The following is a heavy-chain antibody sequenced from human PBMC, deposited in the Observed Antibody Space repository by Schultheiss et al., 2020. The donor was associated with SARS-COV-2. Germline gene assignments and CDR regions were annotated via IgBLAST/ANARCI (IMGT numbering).Heavy chain of an antibody. CDR2: IYYSGST. V-gene: IGHV4-59*01. CDR3: ARDSSGYLGG. CDR1: GGSISSYY. J-gene: IGHJ4*02. D-gene: IGHD3-22*01. Sequence: ESLKISCTVSGGSISSYYWSWIRQPPGKGLEWIGYIYYSGSTKYNPSLKGRVTMSLDTSKNHFSLRLSSVTAADTAVYFCARDSSGYLGGWGQGTLVTVSS.